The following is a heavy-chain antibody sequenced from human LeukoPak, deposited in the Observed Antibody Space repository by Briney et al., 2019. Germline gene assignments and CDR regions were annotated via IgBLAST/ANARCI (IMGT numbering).Heavy chain of an antibody. CDR3: ALGIAVGDYFDY. V-gene: IGHV3-23*01. D-gene: IGHD6-19*01. J-gene: IGHJ4*02. Sequence: GGSLRLSYAASGFTFSSYAMSWVRQAPGKGLEWVSTISGSGGSTYYADSVKGRFTISGDNSKNTLYLQMNSLRAEDTAVYYCALGIAVGDYFDYWGQGTLVTVSS. CDR1: GFTFSSYA. CDR2: ISGSGGST.